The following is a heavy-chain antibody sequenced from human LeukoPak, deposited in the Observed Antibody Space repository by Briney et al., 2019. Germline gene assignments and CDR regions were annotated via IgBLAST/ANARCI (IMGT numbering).Heavy chain of an antibody. CDR2: ISSSSSYI. CDR1: GFTFSVYS. CDR3: AREVRAYGGYSQSDY. J-gene: IGHJ4*02. V-gene: IGHV3-21*01. D-gene: IGHD5-12*01. Sequence: PGGSLRLSCAASGFTFSVYSMNWVRQAPGKGLEWVSSISSSSSYIYYADSVKGRFTISRHNAKNSLYLQMNTLRVEDTAVYYCAREVRAYGGYSQSDYWGQGTLVTVSS.